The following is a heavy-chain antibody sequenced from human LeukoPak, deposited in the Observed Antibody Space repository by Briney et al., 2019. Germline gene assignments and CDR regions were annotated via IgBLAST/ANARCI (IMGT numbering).Heavy chain of an antibody. J-gene: IGHJ4*02. CDR2: IHYSGST. V-gene: IGHV4-59*08. D-gene: IGHD2-2*01. CDR1: GGSISSYY. Sequence: PSETLSLTCTVSGGSISSYYWSWIRQPPGKGLEWIGSIHYSGSTTYNPSIKSPVTISVDTSKNQFSLKLSSVTAADTAVYYCARRLGSSSTGFDYWGQGTLVTVSS. CDR3: ARRLGSSSTGFDY.